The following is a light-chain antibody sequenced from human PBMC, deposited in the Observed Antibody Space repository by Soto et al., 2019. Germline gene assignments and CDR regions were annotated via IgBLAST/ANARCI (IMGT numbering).Light chain of an antibody. Sequence: DIQMTQSPSSLSASVGDRVTITCRASQDISVYLAWYQQKPGKVPKLLIYSASTLQSGVPSRFSGSGPGTDSNLTISSLQPKDVATYYCQTFNTAPLSYGQGTRLDIK. J-gene: IGKJ5*01. CDR1: QDISVY. CDR2: SAS. V-gene: IGKV1-27*01. CDR3: QTFNTAPLS.